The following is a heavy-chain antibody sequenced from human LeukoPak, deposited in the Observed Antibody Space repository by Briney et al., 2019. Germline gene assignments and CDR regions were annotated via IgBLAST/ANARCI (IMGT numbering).Heavy chain of an antibody. CDR3: AKDSSSSLYYFDS. Sequence: PGGSLRLSCVASGFTFSGYAMSWVRQAPGKGLEWVSFISGNAGNTYYGDSVKGRFTISRDISENTLYLQMNSLRVEDTAIYYCAKDSSSSLYYFDSWGQGTLVTASS. J-gene: IGHJ4*02. CDR2: ISGNAGNT. D-gene: IGHD6-6*01. V-gene: IGHV3-23*01. CDR1: GFTFSGYA.